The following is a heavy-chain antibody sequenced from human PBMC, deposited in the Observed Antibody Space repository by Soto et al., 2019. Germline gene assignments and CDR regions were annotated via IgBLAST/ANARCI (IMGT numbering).Heavy chain of an antibody. Sequence: SETLSLTCAVYGGSFSGYYWSWIRQPPGKGLEWIGEINHSGSTNYNPSLKSRVTISVDTSKNQFSLKLSSVTAADTAVYYCARGLDCSGGSCYNYYYYYMDVWGKGTTVTVSS. CDR2: INHSGST. CDR1: GGSFSGYY. CDR3: ARGLDCSGGSCYNYYYYYMDV. V-gene: IGHV4-34*01. D-gene: IGHD2-15*01. J-gene: IGHJ6*03.